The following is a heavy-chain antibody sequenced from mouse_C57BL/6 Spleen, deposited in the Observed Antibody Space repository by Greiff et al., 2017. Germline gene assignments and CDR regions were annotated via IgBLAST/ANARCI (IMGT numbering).Heavy chain of an antibody. V-gene: IGHV1-82*01. CDR3: ASGDRYGSSYYAMGY. Sequence: QVQLKQSGPELVKPGASVKISCKASGYAFSSSWMNWVKQRPGKGLEWIGRIYPGDGDTNYNGKFKGKATLTADKASSTAYMQLSSLTSEDSAVYFCASGDRYGSSYYAMGYWGQGTSVTVAS. CDR2: IYPGDGDT. J-gene: IGHJ4*01. D-gene: IGHD1-1*01. CDR1: GYAFSSSW.